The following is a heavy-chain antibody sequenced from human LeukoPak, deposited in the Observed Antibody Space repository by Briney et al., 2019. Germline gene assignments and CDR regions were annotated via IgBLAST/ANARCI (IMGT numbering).Heavy chain of an antibody. CDR2: INHSGST. Sequence: SETLSLTCAVYGGSFSGYYWSWIRQPPGKGLEWIGEINHSGSTNYNPSLKSRVTISVDTSKNQFSLKLSSVTAADTAVYYCAREKDHYDFWSGYLDYWGQGTLVTVSS. D-gene: IGHD3-3*01. V-gene: IGHV4-34*01. J-gene: IGHJ4*02. CDR1: GGSFSGYY. CDR3: AREKDHYDFWSGYLDY.